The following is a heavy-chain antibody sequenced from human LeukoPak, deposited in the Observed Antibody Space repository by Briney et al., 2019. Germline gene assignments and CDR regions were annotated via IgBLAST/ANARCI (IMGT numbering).Heavy chain of an antibody. V-gene: IGHV3-74*01. CDR1: AFTFTSYW. D-gene: IGHD2-21*02. CDR2: INSDGRST. J-gene: IGHJ4*02. Sequence: PGPSLTLSCAASAFTFTSYWMHWVRQAPGKGLVWVSRINSDGRSTSYAESVKGRFTISSDNAKNTLYLQMNTVRDEDTAVYYCERSTASGNFDYWGQGTLVTVSS. CDR3: ERSTASGNFDY.